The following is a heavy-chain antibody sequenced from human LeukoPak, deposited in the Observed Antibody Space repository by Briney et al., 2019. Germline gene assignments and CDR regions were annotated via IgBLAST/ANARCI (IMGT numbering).Heavy chain of an antibody. CDR2: ISSSSSYI. Sequence: GGSLRLSCAASGFTFSDYSMKWVRQAPGKGLEWVSSISSSSSYIYYADSVKGRFTISRDNAKNSLYLQMNSLRAEDTAVYYCAREGYCSSTSCYRSYYYGMDVWGQGTTVTVSS. CDR1: GFTFSDYS. CDR3: AREGYCSSTSCYRSYYYGMDV. D-gene: IGHD2-2*01. J-gene: IGHJ6*02. V-gene: IGHV3-21*01.